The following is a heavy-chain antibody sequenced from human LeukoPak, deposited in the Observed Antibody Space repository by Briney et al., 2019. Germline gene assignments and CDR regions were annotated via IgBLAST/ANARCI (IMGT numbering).Heavy chain of an antibody. CDR2: INPNSGGT. D-gene: IGHD6-19*01. CDR1: GYTFTGYY. Sequence: ASVKVSCKASGYTFTGYYMHWVRQAPGQGLEWMGWINPNSGGTNYAQKFQGRVTMTRDTSISTAYMELSRLRSDDTAVYYCARADPRLVQGYYYYYMDVWGKGTTVTVSS. J-gene: IGHJ6*03. V-gene: IGHV1-2*02. CDR3: ARADPRLVQGYYYYYMDV.